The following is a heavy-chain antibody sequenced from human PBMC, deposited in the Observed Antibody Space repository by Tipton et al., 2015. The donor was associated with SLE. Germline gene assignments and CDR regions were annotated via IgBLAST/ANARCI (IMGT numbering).Heavy chain of an antibody. V-gene: IGHV4-39*07. CDR1: GGSISSGVYY. CDR3: ARGLFPWELFY. D-gene: IGHD1-26*01. Sequence: TLSLTCTVSGGSISSGVYYWSWIRQPPGKGLEWIGEINHRGSTNYNPSLKSRVTISVDTSKNQFSLKLSSVTAADTAVYYCARGLFPWELFYWGQGTLVTVSS. J-gene: IGHJ4*02. CDR2: INHRGST.